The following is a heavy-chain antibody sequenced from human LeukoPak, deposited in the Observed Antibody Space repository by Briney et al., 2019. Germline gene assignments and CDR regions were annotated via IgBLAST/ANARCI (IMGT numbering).Heavy chain of an antibody. J-gene: IGHJ4*02. Sequence: GGSLRLSCAASGFTFSSYSMNWVRQAPGRGLEWVSSISSSSSYIYYADSVKGRFTISRDNAKNSLYLQMNSLRAEDTAVYYCARDGIVGAMRYYFDYWGQGTLVTVSS. CDR2: ISSSSSYI. V-gene: IGHV3-21*01. D-gene: IGHD1-26*01. CDR1: GFTFSSYS. CDR3: ARDGIVGAMRYYFDY.